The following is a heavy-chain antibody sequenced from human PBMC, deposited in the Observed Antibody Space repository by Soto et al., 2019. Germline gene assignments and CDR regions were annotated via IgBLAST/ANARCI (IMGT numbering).Heavy chain of an antibody. Sequence: EVQLLESGGGLVQPGGSLRLSCVASGFTFSSYAMSWVRQAPGKGLEWVSAISGSGGSTYYADSVKGRFTISRDNSKNTLYRQMNSLRAEDTAVYYCAKDRGLLWFGKLSAGGDYWGQGTLVTVSS. V-gene: IGHV3-23*01. CDR1: GFTFSSYA. J-gene: IGHJ4*02. CDR3: AKDRGLLWFGKLSAGGDY. D-gene: IGHD3-10*01. CDR2: ISGSGGST.